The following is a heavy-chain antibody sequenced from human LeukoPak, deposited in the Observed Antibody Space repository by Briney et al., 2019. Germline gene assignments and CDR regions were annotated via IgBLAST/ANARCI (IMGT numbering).Heavy chain of an antibody. CDR2: IYYSGST. Sequence: SETLSLTCTVSGGSISSYYWSWIRQPPGKGLEWIGYIYYSGSTNYNPSLKSRVTISVDTSKNQFSLKLSSVTAAATAVYYCARGFSDFWSGYYLGAWFDPWGQGTLVTVSS. D-gene: IGHD3-3*01. CDR1: GGSISSYY. V-gene: IGHV4-59*01. J-gene: IGHJ5*02. CDR3: ARGFSDFWSGYYLGAWFDP.